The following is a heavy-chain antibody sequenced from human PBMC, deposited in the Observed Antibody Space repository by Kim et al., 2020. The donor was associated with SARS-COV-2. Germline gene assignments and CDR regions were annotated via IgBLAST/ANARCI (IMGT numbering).Heavy chain of an antibody. CDR1: GFTFSSYS. D-gene: IGHD1-26*01. CDR2: ISGSSSTI. CDR3: ARGFSGSSYYYYGMDV. V-gene: IGHV3-48*02. J-gene: IGHJ6*02. Sequence: GGSLRLSCEASGFTFSSYSMNWVRQAPGKGLEWVSYISGSSSTIDYADSVKGRFTISRDNAKNSLYLKMNSLRDEDTAVYYCARGFSGSSYYYYGMDVWGQGTTVTVSS.